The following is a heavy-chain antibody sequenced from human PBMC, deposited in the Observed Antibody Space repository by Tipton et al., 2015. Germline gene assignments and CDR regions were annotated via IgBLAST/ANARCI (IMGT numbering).Heavy chain of an antibody. CDR2: ISRSSSYI. J-gene: IGHJ6*02. Sequence: GSLRLSCAASGFTFSSYSMNWVRQAPGKGLEWVSSISRSSSYIYYADSVKGRFTISRDNAKNSLYLQMNSLRAEDTAVYYCARCWHYYYYYGMDVWGQGTTVTVSS. V-gene: IGHV3-21*01. CDR1: GFTFSSYS. CDR3: ARCWHYYYYYGMDV.